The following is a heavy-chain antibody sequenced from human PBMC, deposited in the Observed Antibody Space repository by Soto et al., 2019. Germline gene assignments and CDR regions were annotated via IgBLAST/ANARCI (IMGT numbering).Heavy chain of an antibody. CDR1: VGSVSIGSYC. Sequence: PTEALCVTCTFSVGSVSIGSYCWTWIRQPPGKGLEWIGYIYYSGSTNYNPSLKSRVTISLDTSNNQFSLRLSSVTAADTAVYYCARTFCSTTSCQPHGMDAWGQGTTVTVSS. CDR2: IYYSGST. D-gene: IGHD2-2*01. V-gene: IGHV4-61*01. CDR3: ARTFCSTTSCQPHGMDA. J-gene: IGHJ6*01.